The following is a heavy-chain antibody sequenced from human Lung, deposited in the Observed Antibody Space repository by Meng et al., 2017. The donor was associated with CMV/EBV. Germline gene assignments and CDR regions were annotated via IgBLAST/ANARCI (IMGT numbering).Heavy chain of an antibody. CDR1: GFTLSSYG. J-gene: IGHJ4*02. CDR3: ANRYSGYEDVWYFDY. V-gene: IGHV3-30*02. CDR2: IRDDGSNT. Sequence: GGSXRLXXVMSGFTLSSYGMHWVRQAPGKGLEWVAFIRDDGSNTYYADSVRGRFTISRDNSKNTLYLQMNSLRAEDTAVYYCANRYSGYEDVWYFDYWGQGXLVTVSS. D-gene: IGHD5-12*01.